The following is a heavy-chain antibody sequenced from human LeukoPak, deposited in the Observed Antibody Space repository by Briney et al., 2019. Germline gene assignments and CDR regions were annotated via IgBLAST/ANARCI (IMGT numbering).Heavy chain of an antibody. CDR1: GYSFTSYW. CDR3: ARHEVGYYYGSGSYYRSYYFDY. J-gene: IGHJ4*02. Sequence: GESLRISCKGSGYSFTSYWISWVRQMPGKGLEWMGRIDPSDSYTNYSPSFQGHVTISADKSISTAYLQWINLKASDTAMYYCARHEVGYYYGSGSYYRSYYFDYWGQGILVTVSS. CDR2: IDPSDSYT. D-gene: IGHD3-10*01. V-gene: IGHV5-10-1*01.